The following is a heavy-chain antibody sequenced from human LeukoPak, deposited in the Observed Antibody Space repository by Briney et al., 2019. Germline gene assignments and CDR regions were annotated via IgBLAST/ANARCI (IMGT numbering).Heavy chain of an antibody. CDR3: AKGYDSSGYYPNLYFDY. Sequence: PGGSLRLSCAASGFTVSSNYMSWVRQAPGKGLEWVSVIYSGGSTYYADSVKGRFTISRDNSKNTLYLQMNSLRAEDTAVYYCAKGYDSSGYYPNLYFDYWGQGTLVTVSS. CDR1: GFTVSSNY. CDR2: IYSGGST. D-gene: IGHD3-22*01. J-gene: IGHJ4*02. V-gene: IGHV3-53*01.